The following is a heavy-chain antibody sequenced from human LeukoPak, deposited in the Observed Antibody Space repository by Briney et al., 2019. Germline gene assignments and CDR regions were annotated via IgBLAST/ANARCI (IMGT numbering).Heavy chain of an antibody. J-gene: IGHJ4*02. CDR1: GFTVSRNY. D-gene: IGHD3-22*01. CDR2: VYSNNST. V-gene: IGHV3-53*01. Sequence: SGGSLRLSCAASGFTVSRNYMTWVRQAPGKGLEWVSVVYSNNSTYYADSVKGRFTISRDSSNNTLYLQMNSLRVEDTAIYYCARGINMMIVAPGYWGQGTLVTVSS. CDR3: ARGINMMIVAPGY.